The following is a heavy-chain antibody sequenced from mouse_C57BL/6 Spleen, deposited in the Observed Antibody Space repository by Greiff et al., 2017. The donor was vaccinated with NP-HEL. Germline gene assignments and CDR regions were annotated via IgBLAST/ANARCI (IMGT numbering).Heavy chain of an antibody. CDR2: INPGSGGT. Sequence: VQLVESGAELVRPGTSVKVSCKASGYAFTNYLIEWVKQRPGQGLEWIGVINPGSGGTNYNEKFKGKAPLTADKSSSTAYMQLSSLTSEDSAVYFCARRWDVRYYYAMDYWGQGTSVTVSS. J-gene: IGHJ4*01. V-gene: IGHV1-54*01. CDR1: GYAFTNYL. D-gene: IGHD1-1*01. CDR3: ARRWDVRYYYAMDY.